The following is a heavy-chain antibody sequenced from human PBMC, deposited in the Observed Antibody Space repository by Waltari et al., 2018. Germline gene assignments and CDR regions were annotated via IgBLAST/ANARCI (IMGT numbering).Heavy chain of an antibody. J-gene: IGHJ5*02. D-gene: IGHD3-10*01. Sequence: QVQLQESGPGLVKPSQTLSLTCTVSGGSISSGGYYWSWIRQHPGKGLEWIGYIYYSGSTYYSPSLKSRVTISVDTSKNQFSLKLSSVTAADTAVYYCARAGPTMVRGVIIWFDPWGQGTLVTVSS. V-gene: IGHV4-31*03. CDR1: GGSISSGGYY. CDR2: IYYSGST. CDR3: ARAGPTMVRGVIIWFDP.